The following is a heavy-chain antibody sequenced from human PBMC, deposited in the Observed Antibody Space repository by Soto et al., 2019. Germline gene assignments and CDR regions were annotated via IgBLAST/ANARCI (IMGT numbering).Heavy chain of an antibody. CDR3: AREPDVVADLSDYYGMGG. Sequence: QVQLQESGPGLVKPSQTLSLTCTVSGGSISSGGYYWSWIRPHPGKGLEWIGYIYYSGSTYYNPPLQSRVTISVETSKNQFSLKLSSVTAAVTAVYYCAREPDVVADLSDYYGMGGWGQGNKVPVSS. CDR2: IYYSGST. CDR1: GGSISSGGYY. V-gene: IGHV4-31*03. J-gene: IGHJ6*02. D-gene: IGHD2-21*01.